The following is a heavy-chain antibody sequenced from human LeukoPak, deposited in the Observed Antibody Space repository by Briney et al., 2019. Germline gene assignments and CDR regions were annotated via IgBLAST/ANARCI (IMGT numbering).Heavy chain of an antibody. J-gene: IGHJ6*02. Sequence: GGSLRLSCTASGFTVSRNYMSWVRQPPGKGLEWASVVYSAGTTFYADSVKGRFTVSRDNSRNTLDLQMSSLRAEDTAEYYCTVLPEGVWGQGTTVTVSS. CDR2: VYSAGTT. D-gene: IGHD1-14*01. CDR3: TVLPEGV. CDR1: GFTVSRNY. V-gene: IGHV3-53*01.